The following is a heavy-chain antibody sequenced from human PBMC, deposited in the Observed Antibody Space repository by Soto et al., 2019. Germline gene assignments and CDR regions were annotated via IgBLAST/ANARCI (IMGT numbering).Heavy chain of an antibody. CDR2: INPNSGGT. D-gene: IGHD3-10*01. J-gene: IGHJ3*02. V-gene: IGHV1-2*04. CDR3: ARDSGITMVRGADAFDI. CDR1: GYTFTGYY. Sequence: ASVKVSCKASGYTFTGYYMHWVRQAPGQGLERMGWINPNSGGTNYAQKFQGWVTMTRDTSISTAYMELSRLRSDDTAVYYCARDSGITMVRGADAFDIWGQGTIVTVSS.